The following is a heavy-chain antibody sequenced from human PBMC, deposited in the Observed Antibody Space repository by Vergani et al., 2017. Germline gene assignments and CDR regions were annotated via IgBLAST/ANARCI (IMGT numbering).Heavy chain of an antibody. D-gene: IGHD3-3*01. CDR3: ARDMLRVYTIFGVVREGKYNWFDP. V-gene: IGHV4-34*01. CDR2: INHSGST. J-gene: IGHJ5*02. Sequence: QVQLQQWGAGLLKPSETLSLTCAVYGGSFSGYYWSWIRQPPGKGLEWIGEINHSGSTNYNPSLKSRVTISVDTSKNQFSLKLSSVTAADTAVYYCARDMLRVYTIFGVVREGKYNWFDPWGQGTLVTVSS. CDR1: GGSFSGYY.